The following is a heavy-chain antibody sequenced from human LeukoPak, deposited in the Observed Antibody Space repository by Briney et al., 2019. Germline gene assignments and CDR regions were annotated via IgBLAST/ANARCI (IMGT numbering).Heavy chain of an antibody. V-gene: IGHV3-7*01. CDR1: GFTVSTNY. CDR3: AKGFMDLDN. Sequence: GGSLRLSCAASGFTVSTNYMSWVRQAPGKGLEWVANIKQDGSEKFYVDSVKGRFTISRDNAKNSLYLQMNTLRVEDTAVYYCAKGFMDLDNWGQGTLVTVSS. CDR2: IKQDGSEK. J-gene: IGHJ4*02. D-gene: IGHD2-2*03.